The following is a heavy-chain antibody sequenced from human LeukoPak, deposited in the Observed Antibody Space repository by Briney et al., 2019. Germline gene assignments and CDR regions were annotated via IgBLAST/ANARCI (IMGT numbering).Heavy chain of an antibody. V-gene: IGHV1-2*02. CDR2: INPNSGGT. J-gene: IGHJ3*02. D-gene: IGHD2-15*01. CDR3: ARALGYCSGGSCYAAFDI. Sequence: ASVKVSCKASGYTFTGYYMHWVRQAPGQGLEWMGWINPNSGGTNYAQKFQGRVTMTRDTSISTAYMELSRLRSDGTAVYYCARALGYCSGGSCYAAFDIWGQGTMVTVSS. CDR1: GYTFTGYY.